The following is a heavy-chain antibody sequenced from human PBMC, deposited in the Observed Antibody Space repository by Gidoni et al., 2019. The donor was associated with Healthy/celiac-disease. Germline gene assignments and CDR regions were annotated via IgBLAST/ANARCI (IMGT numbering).Heavy chain of an antibody. CDR1: GGTFSRYA. J-gene: IGHJ5*02. CDR2: IIPIFGTA. D-gene: IGHD2-2*02. Sequence: QVQLVQSGAEVKKPGSSVKVSCKPSGGTFSRYAISWVRQAPGQGLEWMGGIIPIFGTANYAQKFQGRVTITADESTSTAYMELSSLRSEDTAVYYCARARPYCSSTSCYTPDNWFDPWGQGTLVTVSS. CDR3: ARARPYCSSTSCYTPDNWFDP. V-gene: IGHV1-69*01.